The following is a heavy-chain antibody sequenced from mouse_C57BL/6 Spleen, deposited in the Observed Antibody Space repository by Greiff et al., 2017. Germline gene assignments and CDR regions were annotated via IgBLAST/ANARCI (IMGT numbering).Heavy chain of an antibody. Sequence: EVMLVESGGDLVKPGGSLKLSCAASGFTFSSYGMSWVSQTPDKRLEWVATISSGGSYTYYPDSVKGRFTISRDNAKNTLYLQMSSLKSEDTAMYYCARHQGYDGYPFAYWGQGTLVTVSA. CDR3: ARHQGYDGYPFAY. CDR1: GFTFSSYG. CDR2: ISSGGSYT. V-gene: IGHV5-6*01. D-gene: IGHD2-3*01. J-gene: IGHJ3*01.